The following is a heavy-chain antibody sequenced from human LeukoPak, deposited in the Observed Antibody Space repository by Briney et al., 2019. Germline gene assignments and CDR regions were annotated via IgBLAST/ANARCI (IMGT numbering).Heavy chain of an antibody. J-gene: IGHJ4*02. CDR2: IYYRGST. CDR1: GGSISTNNYY. D-gene: IGHD5-24*01. V-gene: IGHV4-39*01. CDR3: ARQGDGFKTANFDY. Sequence: PSETLSLTCTVSGGSISTNNYYWGWIRQPTGKGLEWLGTIYYRGSTYYKSSLKNRLTISVDTFKNQFSLKLSSVTAADTAVYFCARQGDGFKTANFDYWGQGTLVTVSS.